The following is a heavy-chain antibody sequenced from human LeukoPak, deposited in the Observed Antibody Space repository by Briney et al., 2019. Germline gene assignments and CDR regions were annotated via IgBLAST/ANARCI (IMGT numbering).Heavy chain of an antibody. J-gene: IGHJ3*02. CDR1: GFTFSNYW. Sequence: PGGSLRLSCAASGFTFSNYWMSWVRQAPGKGLEWVANIKDDGSEKYYVDSVKGRFTISRDNAKTSLYPQMNSLRAGDTAMYFCARKRGDIWGQGTMVTVSS. D-gene: IGHD3-10*01. CDR2: IKDDGSEK. CDR3: ARKRGDI. V-gene: IGHV3-7*01.